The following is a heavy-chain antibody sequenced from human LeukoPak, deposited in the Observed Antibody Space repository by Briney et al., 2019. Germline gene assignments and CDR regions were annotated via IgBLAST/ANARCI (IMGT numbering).Heavy chain of an antibody. D-gene: IGHD2-15*01. CDR2: IYYSGST. Sequence: PSETLSLTCTVSGGSISSGGYYWSWIRQHPGKGLEWIGYIYYSGSTYYNPSLKSRVTISVDTSKNQFSLKLRSVTAADTAVYYCVRDCSGGSCYGRSFDYWGQGTLVTVSS. V-gene: IGHV4-31*03. CDR1: GGSISSGGYY. J-gene: IGHJ4*02. CDR3: VRDCSGGSCYGRSFDY.